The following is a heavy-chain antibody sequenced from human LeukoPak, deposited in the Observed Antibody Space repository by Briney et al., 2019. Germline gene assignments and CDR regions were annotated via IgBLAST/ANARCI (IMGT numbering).Heavy chain of an antibody. J-gene: IGHJ4*02. V-gene: IGHV3-23*01. CDR2: ISGRGGST. CDR3: AKDRGSGWPQFDY. Sequence: PGGSLRLSCAASGFSFGSYAMSWVRQAPGKGLEWVSAISGRGGSTYYADSVKGRFTISRDNSKNTLYLQMNSLRAEDTAVYYCAKDRGSGWPQFDYWGQGTLVTVYS. D-gene: IGHD6-19*01. CDR1: GFSFGSYA.